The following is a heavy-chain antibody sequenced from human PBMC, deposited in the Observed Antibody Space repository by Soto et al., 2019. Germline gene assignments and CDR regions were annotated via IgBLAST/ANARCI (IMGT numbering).Heavy chain of an antibody. CDR1: GYTFTSYA. Sequence: ASVKVSCQASGYTFTSYAMHWVRQAPGQRLEWMGWINAGNGNTKYSQKFQGRVTITRDTSASTAYMELSSLRPEDTAVYYCASHIVVAHDAFDIWGQGTMVTVSS. V-gene: IGHV1-3*01. CDR3: ASHIVVAHDAFDI. D-gene: IGHD2-15*01. J-gene: IGHJ3*02. CDR2: INAGNGNT.